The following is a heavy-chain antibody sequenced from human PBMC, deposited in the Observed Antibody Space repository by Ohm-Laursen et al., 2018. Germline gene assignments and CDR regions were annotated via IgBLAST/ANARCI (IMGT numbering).Heavy chain of an antibody. V-gene: IGHV3-48*03. CDR1: GFTFSGYH. Sequence: SLRLSCAASGFTFSGYHMTWVRQAPGKGLEMVSSINPSGSSIDYADSVKGRFIISRDNGKNSLYLQMNSLRAEDTAVYYCARNGENYYYGMDVWGQGTTVTVSS. CDR3: ARNGENYYYGMDV. D-gene: IGHD3-10*01. J-gene: IGHJ6*02. CDR2: INPSGSSI.